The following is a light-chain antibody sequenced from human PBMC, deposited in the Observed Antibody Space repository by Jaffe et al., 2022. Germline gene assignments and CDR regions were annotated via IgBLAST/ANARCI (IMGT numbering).Light chain of an antibody. CDR1: SSNIGSNY. CDR3: AAWDDSLNGYV. V-gene: IGLV1-47*01. J-gene: IGLJ1*01. Sequence: QSVLTQPPSASGTPGQRVTISCSGSSSNIGSNYVYWYQQLPGTAPKLLISGNNLRPSGVPDRFSGSKSGTSASLAIDGLRSEDEADYYCAAWDDSLNGYVFGTGTEVTVL. CDR2: GNN.